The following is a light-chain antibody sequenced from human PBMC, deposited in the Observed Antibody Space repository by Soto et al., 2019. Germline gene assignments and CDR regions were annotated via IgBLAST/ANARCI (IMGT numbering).Light chain of an antibody. CDR2: DAS. V-gene: IGKV3-11*01. CDR3: RQRSNWPPGYT. CDR1: QSVSSY. J-gene: IGKJ2*01. Sequence: EIVLTQSPATLSLSPGERATLSCRASQSVSSYLAWYQQKPGQAPRLLIYDASNRATGIPARFSGSGSGTDFTLTISSLESEDFAVYYCRQRSNWPPGYTFGQGTKLEIK.